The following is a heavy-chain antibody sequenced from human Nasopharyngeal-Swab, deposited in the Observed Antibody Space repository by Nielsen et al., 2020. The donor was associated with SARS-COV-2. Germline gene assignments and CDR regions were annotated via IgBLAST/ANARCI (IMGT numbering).Heavy chain of an antibody. V-gene: IGHV1-18*01. CDR2: ISTYTGDT. J-gene: IGHJ5*02. CDR3: ARAETGIVARNNWFDP. Sequence: VRQMPGNGLEWMGWISTYTGDTNYAQKFQGRVTMTTDPSTSTAYMELRSLRSDDTAVYYCARAETGIVARNNWFDPWGQGTLVTVSS. D-gene: IGHD6-13*01.